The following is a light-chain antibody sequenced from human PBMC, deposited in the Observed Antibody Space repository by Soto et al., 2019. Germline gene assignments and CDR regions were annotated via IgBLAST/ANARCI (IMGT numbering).Light chain of an antibody. V-gene: IGKV1-5*03. Sequence: DIQMTQSPSTLSASVGDRVTITCRASQSSSWLAWYQQKPGKAPKLLIYKASNLESGVPSRFSGSGSGTEFTLTISSLQPDDFATYYCQQYNSYPAFGQGTKVEIK. CDR1: QSSSW. CDR3: QQYNSYPA. J-gene: IGKJ1*01. CDR2: KAS.